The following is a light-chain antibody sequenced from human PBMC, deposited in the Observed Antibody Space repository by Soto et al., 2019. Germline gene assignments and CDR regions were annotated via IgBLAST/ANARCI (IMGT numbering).Light chain of an antibody. CDR1: SSNIGNNY. V-gene: IGLV1-51*01. J-gene: IGLJ2*01. CDR2: DTN. Sequence: QSVLTQPPSVSAAPGQKVTISCYGSSSNIGNNYVSWYQQFPGTAPKLLIYDTNKRPSGIPDRFSGSKSGTSATLGITGLQTGDEADYYCGTWDNSLSVIIFGGGTKVTVL. CDR3: GTWDNSLSVII.